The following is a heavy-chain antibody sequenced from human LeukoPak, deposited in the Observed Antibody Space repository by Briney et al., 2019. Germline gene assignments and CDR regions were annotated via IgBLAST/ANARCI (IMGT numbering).Heavy chain of an antibody. D-gene: IGHD2-2*01. CDR2: INPNTGGT. CDR1: GYTFTGHY. Sequence: GASLKVSCKASGYTFTGHYIHWVRQAPGQGLEWMGGINPNTGGTNFAQKFQGRVTLTRDTSITTAYMELHGLTSDDTAVYYCARAEKYCSNPDCYPTTNWLDPWGQGTRVTVSS. V-gene: IGHV1-2*02. CDR3: ARAEKYCSNPDCYPTTNWLDP. J-gene: IGHJ5*02.